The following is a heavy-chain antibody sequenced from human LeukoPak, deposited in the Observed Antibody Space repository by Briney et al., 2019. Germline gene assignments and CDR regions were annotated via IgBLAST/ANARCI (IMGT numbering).Heavy chain of an antibody. Sequence: GGSLRLSCVASGFTLSRYGMNWVRQVPGKGPEWVAFIRYDGSDKFFADSVKGRFTISRDNSKNTLFLQMNSLGLEDTAVYHCAKDAQRGFDYSNSLEHWGQGSLVIVSS. V-gene: IGHV3-30*02. CDR2: IRYDGSDK. CDR1: GFTLSRYG. J-gene: IGHJ5*02. CDR3: AKDAQRGFDYSNSLEH. D-gene: IGHD4-11*01.